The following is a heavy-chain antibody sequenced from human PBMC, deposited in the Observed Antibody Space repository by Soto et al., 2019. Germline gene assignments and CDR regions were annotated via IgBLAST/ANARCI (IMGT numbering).Heavy chain of an antibody. V-gene: IGHV4-30-2*01. Sequence: TSETLSLTCSVSGASVSRGGYYWSWIRQPPGKGLEWIGYIYHSGSTYYNPSLKSRVTISVDRSKNQFSLKLSSVTAADTAVYYCARVPGPWGQGTLVTVSS. CDR1: GASVSRGGYY. CDR2: IYHSGST. J-gene: IGHJ5*02. CDR3: ARVPGP.